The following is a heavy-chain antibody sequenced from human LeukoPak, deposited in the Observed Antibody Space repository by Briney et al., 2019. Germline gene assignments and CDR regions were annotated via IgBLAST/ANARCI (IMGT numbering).Heavy chain of an antibody. J-gene: IGHJ3*02. CDR3: ARHPGGLKYPFDI. CDR2: ISSSSSTI. V-gene: IGHV3-48*02. D-gene: IGHD2-2*01. CDR1: GFTFSSCS. Sequence: GGSLRLSCAASGFTFSSCSMNWVRQAPGKGLEWVAYISSSSSTIYYADSVKGRFTISRDNAKNSLYLQMNSLRDEDTAVFYCARHPGGLKYPFDIWGQGTMVTVSS.